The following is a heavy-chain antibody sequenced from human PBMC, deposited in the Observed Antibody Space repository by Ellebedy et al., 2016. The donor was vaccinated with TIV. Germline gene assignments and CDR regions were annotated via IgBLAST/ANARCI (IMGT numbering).Heavy chain of an antibody. CDR3: AIDRAPDGRNWYFDL. CDR2: TIPIFGTA. D-gene: IGHD5-24*01. J-gene: IGHJ2*01. Sequence: AASVKVSCKASGGTFSKYAINWVRQAPGQGLEWMGGTIPIFGTANYAQKLQGGITIIADESTSTAYMELSSLRSEDTAVYYCAIDRAPDGRNWYFDLWGRGTLVTVSS. CDR1: GGTFSKYA. V-gene: IGHV1-69*13.